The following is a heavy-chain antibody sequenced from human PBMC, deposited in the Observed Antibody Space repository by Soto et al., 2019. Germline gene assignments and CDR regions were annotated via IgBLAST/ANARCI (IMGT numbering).Heavy chain of an antibody. V-gene: IGHV3-11*06. CDR2: ISSSSSYT. D-gene: IGHD2-2*01. CDR1: GFTFSDYY. Sequence: GGSLRLSCAASGFTFSDYYMSWIRQAPGKGLEWVSYISSSSSYTNYADSVKGRFTISRDNAKNSLYLQMNSLRAEDTAVYYCARDFSIVVVPAAVYGMDVWGQGTTVTVSS. J-gene: IGHJ6*02. CDR3: ARDFSIVVVPAAVYGMDV.